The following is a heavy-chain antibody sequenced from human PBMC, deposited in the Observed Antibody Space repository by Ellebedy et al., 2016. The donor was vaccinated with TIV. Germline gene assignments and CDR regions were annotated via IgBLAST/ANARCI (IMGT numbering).Heavy chain of an antibody. CDR3: ARGEVLLDY. CDR2: SAPNDGRT. D-gene: IGHD1-26*01. J-gene: IGHJ4*02. CDR1: GYTFSNYT. Sequence: ASVKVSCKASGYTFSNYTIGWVRQALGQGLDCTGWSAPNDGRTNYAQKLQGRVTITTDTSTSTAYMELRSLRSEDTAVYYCARGEVLLDYWGQGTLVTVSS. V-gene: IGHV1-18*01.